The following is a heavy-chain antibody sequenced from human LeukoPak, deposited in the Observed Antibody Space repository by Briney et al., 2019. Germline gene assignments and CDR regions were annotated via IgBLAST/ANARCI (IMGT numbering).Heavy chain of an antibody. CDR2: IYSGGST. V-gene: IGHV3-66*01. CDR1: GFTVSSNY. J-gene: IGHJ5*02. Sequence: GGSLRLSCAASGFTVSSNYMSWVRQAPGKGLEWVSVIYSGGSTYYADSVKSRFTISRDNSKNTLYLQMNSLRAEDTAVYYCARDPSHDYVWGTLGWFDPWGQGTPVTVSS. CDR3: ARDPSHDYVWGTLGWFDP. D-gene: IGHD3-16*01.